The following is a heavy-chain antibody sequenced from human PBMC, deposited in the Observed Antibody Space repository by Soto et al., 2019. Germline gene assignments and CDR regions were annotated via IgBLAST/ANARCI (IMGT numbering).Heavy chain of an antibody. J-gene: IGHJ4*02. V-gene: IGHV3-33*01. Sequence: PGGSLRLACAASGFTVRSYGMHWVRQAPGKGLEWVVVIWYDGSNKYYADSVKGRFTISRDNSKNTLYLQMNSLRAEDTAVYYCARDNDILTGYPTFDYWGQGTLVTVSS. D-gene: IGHD3-9*01. CDR1: GFTVRSYG. CDR3: ARDNDILTGYPTFDY. CDR2: IWYDGSNK.